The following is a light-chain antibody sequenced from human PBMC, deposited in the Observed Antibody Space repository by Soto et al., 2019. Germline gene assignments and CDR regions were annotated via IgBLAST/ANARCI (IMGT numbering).Light chain of an antibody. CDR1: KSDIGVYDF. CDR2: EVV. J-gene: IGLJ1*01. CDR3: FSFTTTSTHV. V-gene: IGLV2-18*02. Sequence: QSALTQPPSASGSPGQSVTISCTGTKSDIGVYDFVSWYQHHPGKAPRLIIYEVVQRPSGVPDRFSGSKSGNTASLTISGLQVEDEAEYFCFSFTTTSTHVFGTGTKLTVL.